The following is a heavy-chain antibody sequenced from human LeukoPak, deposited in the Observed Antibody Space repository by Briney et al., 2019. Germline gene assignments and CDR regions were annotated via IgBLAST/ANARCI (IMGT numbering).Heavy chain of an antibody. CDR2: ISYSGNT. CDR1: GGSISSNNCS. CDR3: AGSGRGGLKSGVDY. Sequence: SETLSLTCTVSGGSISSNNCSWGWIRQPPGKGLEWIGTISYSGNTWYNTSLKSRVIMSVDTSKNQFSLKLSSVTAADTAMYYCAGSGRGGLKSGVDYWGQGTLVTVSS. D-gene: IGHD6-25*01. J-gene: IGHJ4*02. V-gene: IGHV4-39*01.